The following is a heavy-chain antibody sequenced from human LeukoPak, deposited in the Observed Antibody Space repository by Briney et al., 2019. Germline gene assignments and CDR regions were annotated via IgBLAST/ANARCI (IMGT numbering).Heavy chain of an antibody. CDR3: GKDSTVTRPSDY. CDR1: GFTFSSYA. Sequence: GGSLRLSCAASGFTFSSYAMSWVRQAPGKGLEWVSTFSGSSGSTYYADSVKGRFTISRDNSKNTLYLQMNSLRAEDTAVYYCGKDSTVTRPSDYWGQGTLVTVSP. D-gene: IGHD4-11*01. V-gene: IGHV3-23*01. CDR2: FSGSSGST. J-gene: IGHJ4*02.